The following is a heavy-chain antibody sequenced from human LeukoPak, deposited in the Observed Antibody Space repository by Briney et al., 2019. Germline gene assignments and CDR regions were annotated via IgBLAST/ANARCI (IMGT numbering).Heavy chain of an antibody. J-gene: IGHJ4*02. CDR3: ARVRSYDILTGYYFDY. V-gene: IGHV3-20*01. D-gene: IGHD3-9*01. Sequence: GGSLRLSCAVSGFTFDDYGMSWVRQAPGKGLEWVSGINWNGGSTGYADSVKGRFTISRDNAKNSLYLQMNSLRAEDTALYHCARVRSYDILTGYYFDYWGQGTLVTVSS. CDR1: GFTFDDYG. CDR2: INWNGGST.